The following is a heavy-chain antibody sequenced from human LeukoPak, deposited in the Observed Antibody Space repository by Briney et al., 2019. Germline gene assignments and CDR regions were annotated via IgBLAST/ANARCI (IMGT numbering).Heavy chain of an antibody. J-gene: IGHJ4*02. Sequence: GGSLRLSCAASGFIFSSYAMSWVRQAPGKGLEWVSGLSGSGGSTYYADSVKGRFTISRDNSKNTLYLQMNSLRAEDTAVYYCAKANYDILTGTDYWGQGTLVTVSS. V-gene: IGHV3-23*01. CDR1: GFIFSSYA. CDR2: LSGSGGST. D-gene: IGHD3-9*01. CDR3: AKANYDILTGTDY.